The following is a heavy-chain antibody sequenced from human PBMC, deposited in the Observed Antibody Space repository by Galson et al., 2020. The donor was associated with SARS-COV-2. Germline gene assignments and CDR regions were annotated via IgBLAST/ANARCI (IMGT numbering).Heavy chain of an antibody. Sequence: GGSLRLSCAASRFTLSSSAMHWVRLAPGKGLEWVAIISFDVSYQRYADSVKGRFTISSDHSKNTLYLQMNSLRVEDTAVYYCARDGRTGTHYYFFDYWGLGTQVTASA. V-gene: IGHV3-30*01. CDR3: ARDGRTGTHYYFFDY. D-gene: IGHD2-8*02. J-gene: IGHJ4*02. CDR1: RFTLSSSA. CDR2: ISFDVSYQ.